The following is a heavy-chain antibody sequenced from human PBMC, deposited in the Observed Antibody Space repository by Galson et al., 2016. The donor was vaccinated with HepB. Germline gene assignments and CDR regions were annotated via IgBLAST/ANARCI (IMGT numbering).Heavy chain of an antibody. CDR3: AKGYVDKNIVFDP. D-gene: IGHD5-12*01. CDR2: IYYSGST. J-gene: IGHJ5*02. CDR1: GDSITSGHYY. Sequence: TLSLTCTVSGDSITSGHYYWSWIRQLPGKGPEWIGYIYYSGSTYFHPSLKSRISMSLDTSKNQFSLKLTSVTAADTAVYYCAKGYVDKNIVFDPWGQGTLVTVSS. V-gene: IGHV4-30-4*08.